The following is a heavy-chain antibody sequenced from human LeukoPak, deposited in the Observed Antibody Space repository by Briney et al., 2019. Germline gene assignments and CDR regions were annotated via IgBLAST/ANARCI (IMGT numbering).Heavy chain of an antibody. CDR2: ISYDGSNK. J-gene: IGHJ5*02. V-gene: IGHV3-30-3*01. CDR3: AKEVEYSSSSLPFT. D-gene: IGHD6-6*01. Sequence: GGSLRLSCAASGFTFSSYAMHWVRQAPGKGLEWVAVISYDGSNKCYADSVKGRFTISRDNSKNTLYLQMNSLRAEDTAVYYCAKEVEYSSSSLPFTWGQGTLVTVSS. CDR1: GFTFSSYA.